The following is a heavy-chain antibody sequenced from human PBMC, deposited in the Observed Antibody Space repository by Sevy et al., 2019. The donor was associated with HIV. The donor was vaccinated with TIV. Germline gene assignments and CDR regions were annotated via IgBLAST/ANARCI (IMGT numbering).Heavy chain of an antibody. D-gene: IGHD3-3*01. V-gene: IGHV3-74*01. CDR2: INSDGSST. Sequence: GGSLRLSCAASGFTFSSYWMHWVRQAPGKGLVWVSRINSDGSSTSYADSVKGRFTISRDNAKNTLYLQMNRLRAEDTAVYYCARGGTYDFWSGYYNPKGVYYYYGMDVWGQGTTVTVSS. J-gene: IGHJ6*02. CDR1: GFTFSSYW. CDR3: ARGGTYDFWSGYYNPKGVYYYYGMDV.